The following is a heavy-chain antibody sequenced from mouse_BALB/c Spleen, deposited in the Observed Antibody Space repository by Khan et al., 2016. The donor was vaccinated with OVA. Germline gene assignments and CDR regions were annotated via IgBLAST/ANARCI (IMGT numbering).Heavy chain of an antibody. CDR2: ITYSGST. D-gene: IGHD3-3*01. CDR3: ARGRSY. J-gene: IGHJ3*01. CDR1: GYSITSDYA. Sequence: QLEESGPGLVRPSQSLSLTCTVSGYSITSDYAWNWIRQFPGNKLEWMGYITYSGSTSYTPSLKSRITIPRDTYNHQFFLQLNSVTTEDTARYFCARGRSYWGQGTLVTVSA. V-gene: IGHV3-2*02.